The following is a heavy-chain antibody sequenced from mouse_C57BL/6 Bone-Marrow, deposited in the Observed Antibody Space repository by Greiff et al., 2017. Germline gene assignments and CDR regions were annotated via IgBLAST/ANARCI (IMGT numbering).Heavy chain of an antibody. D-gene: IGHD2-1*01. V-gene: IGHV14-3*01. Sequence: VQLQQSVAELVRPGASVKLSCTASGFNIKNTYMHWVKQRPEQGLEWIGRIDPANGNTKYAPKFQGKATITADTSSNTAYLQLSSLTSEDTAVFYCGSYCGNVAWFAYWGQGTLVTVSA. CDR1: GFNIKNTY. CDR2: IDPANGNT. J-gene: IGHJ3*01. CDR3: GSYCGNVAWFAY.